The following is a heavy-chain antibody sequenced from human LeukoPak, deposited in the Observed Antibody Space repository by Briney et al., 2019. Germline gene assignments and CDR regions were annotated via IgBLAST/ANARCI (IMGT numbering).Heavy chain of an antibody. CDR1: GGSITNTNY. CDR3: AREGGPYRPLDY. Sequence: PSETLSLTCGVSGGSITNTNYWTWVRQPPGKGLEWIGEVNLQGSTNYNPSLMGRVAISVDKSENHISLQPTSVTAADTAVYYCAREGGPYRPLDYSGQGTLVTVSS. CDR2: VNLQGST. V-gene: IGHV4-4*02. J-gene: IGHJ4*02.